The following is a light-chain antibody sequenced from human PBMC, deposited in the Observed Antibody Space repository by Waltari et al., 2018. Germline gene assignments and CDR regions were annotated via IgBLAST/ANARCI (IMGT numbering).Light chain of an antibody. V-gene: IGLV2-23*02. J-gene: IGLJ2*01. Sequence: QSALTQPASVSGSPGKSHTISCTGHSSDFGRYNLVSWYQQYPGKAPKLIIYEVSKRPSGVSDRFSGSKSANTASLTISGLQDEDEADYYCCSFAFSSTTSVIFGGGTKLAVL. CDR1: SSDFGRYNL. CDR3: CSFAFSSTTSVI. CDR2: EVS.